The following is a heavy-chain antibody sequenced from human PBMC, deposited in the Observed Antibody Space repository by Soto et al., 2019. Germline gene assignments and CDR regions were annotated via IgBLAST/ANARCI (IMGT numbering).Heavy chain of an antibody. CDR1: GGSISSYY. CDR3: ARGRIQLWYPFDY. V-gene: IGHV4-59*01. Sequence: SVTMSLTSPVAGGSISSYYWSWIRQPPGKGLEWIGYIYYSGSTNYNPSLKSRVTISVDTSKNQFSLKLSSVTAADTAVYYCARGRIQLWYPFDYWGQGTLVTVSS. J-gene: IGHJ4*02. CDR2: IYYSGST. D-gene: IGHD5-18*01.